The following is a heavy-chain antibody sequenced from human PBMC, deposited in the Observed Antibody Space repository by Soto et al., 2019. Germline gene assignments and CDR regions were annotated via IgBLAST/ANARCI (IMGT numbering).Heavy chain of an antibody. Sequence: QITLKESGPTLVKPTQTLTLTCTFSGFSLSTSGVGVGWIRQPPGKALEWVALIFWNDDKRYSPSLKSRLTINKDTSKNQVVFTMTNMDPVDTATYYCAHLEEVAGAFDIWGQGTMVSVSS. CDR3: AHLEEVAGAFDI. J-gene: IGHJ3*02. CDR1: GFSLSTSGVG. CDR2: IFWNDDK. D-gene: IGHD2-15*01. V-gene: IGHV2-5*01.